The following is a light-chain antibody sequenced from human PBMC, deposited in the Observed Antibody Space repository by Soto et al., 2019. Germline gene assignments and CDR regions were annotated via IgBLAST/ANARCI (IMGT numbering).Light chain of an antibody. CDR2: DAS. V-gene: IGKV3-15*01. CDR3: HQYGDPPRT. CDR1: QYIGSA. J-gene: IGKJ1*01. Sequence: EVVLTQSPATLSVSPGDRATLSCRASQYIGSAVAWYHQRSGQAPRLLIFDASIRVPTTPARFSGSVSGTEFTLTISSLVFEDLAVYFSHQYGDPPRTFGQGSKV.